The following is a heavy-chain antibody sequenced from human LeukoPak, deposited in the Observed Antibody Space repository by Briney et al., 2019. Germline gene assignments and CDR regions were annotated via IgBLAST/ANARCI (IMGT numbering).Heavy chain of an antibody. Sequence: GGSLRLSCAASGFTLSSYSMNWVRQAPGKGLEWVALISYDGDSEEYADSVKGRFTISRDNSKTTVYLQMNSLRPGDTAVYYCAKVGPRFGRHWYFDLWGRGTLVTVSS. J-gene: IGHJ2*01. CDR1: GFTLSSYS. V-gene: IGHV3-30*18. CDR3: AKVGPRFGRHWYFDL. D-gene: IGHD3-10*01. CDR2: ISYDGDSE.